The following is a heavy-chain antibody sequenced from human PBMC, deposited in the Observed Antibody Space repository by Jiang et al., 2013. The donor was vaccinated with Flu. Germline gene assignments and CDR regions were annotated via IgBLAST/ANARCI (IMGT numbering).Heavy chain of an antibody. CDR2: IYPGDSDT. Sequence: GAEVKKPGESLKISCKGSGYSFTSYWIGWARQMPGKGLEWMGIIYPGDSDTRYSPSFQGQVTISADKSISTAYLQWSSLKASDTAMYYCARRRENYDILTGYYYYFDYWGQGTLVTVSS. J-gene: IGHJ4*02. D-gene: IGHD3-9*01. CDR1: GYSFTSYW. V-gene: IGHV5-51*01. CDR3: ARRRENYDILTGYYYYFDY.